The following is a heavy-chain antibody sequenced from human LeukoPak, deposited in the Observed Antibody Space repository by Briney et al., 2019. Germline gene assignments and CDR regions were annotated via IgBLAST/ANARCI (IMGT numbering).Heavy chain of an antibody. CDR1: GGTFISYA. D-gene: IGHD4-11*01. J-gene: IGHJ3*02. V-gene: IGHV1-69*05. CDR3: ARGYSNLEDAFDI. CDR2: IIPIFGTA. Sequence: ASVKVSCKASGGTFISYAISWVRQAPGQGLEWMGGIIPIFGTANYAQKFQGRVTITTDESTSTAYMELSSLRSEDTAVYYCARGYSNLEDAFDIWGQGTMVTVSS.